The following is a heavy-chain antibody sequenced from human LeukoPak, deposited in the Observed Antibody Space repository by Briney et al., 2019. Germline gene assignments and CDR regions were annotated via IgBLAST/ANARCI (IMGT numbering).Heavy chain of an antibody. CDR1: GYSFTSYW. D-gene: IGHD3-10*01. CDR3: ARHGDSYGSGSFFGSDY. V-gene: IGHV5-51*01. J-gene: IGHJ4*02. CDR2: IYPGDSNT. Sequence: GESLKISCKGSGYSFTSYWIGWARQMPGKGLEWMGIIYPGDSNTRYSPSFQGQVTISADNSISTAYLQWSSLKASDTAVYYCARHGDSYGSGSFFGSDYWGQGTLVTVSS.